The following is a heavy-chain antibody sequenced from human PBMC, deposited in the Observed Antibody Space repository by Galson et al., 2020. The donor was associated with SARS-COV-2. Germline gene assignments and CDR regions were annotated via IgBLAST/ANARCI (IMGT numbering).Heavy chain of an antibody. J-gene: IGHJ6*04. D-gene: IGHD3-3*01. CDR2: INHSGST. Sequence: SETLSLTCAVYGGSFSGYYWSWIRQPPGKGLEWIGEINHSGSTNYNPSLKSRVTISVDTSKNQFSLKLSSVTAADTAVYYCARELLESDGVDVWGKGTTVTVSS. V-gene: IGHV4-34*01. CDR3: ARELLESDGVDV. CDR1: GGSFSGYY.